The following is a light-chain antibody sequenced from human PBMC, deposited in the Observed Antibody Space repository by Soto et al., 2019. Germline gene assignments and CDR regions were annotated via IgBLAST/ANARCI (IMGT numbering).Light chain of an antibody. J-gene: IGKJ5*01. Sequence: EIVLTQSPATLSLSPGERATLSCRASHSVGSHLAWYQQKRGQAPRLLIHDASSRATGTPDRFSGGGSGTDFTLTICRLEPEDFAGYYCQQRSSWSPSITFGQGTRLDIK. CDR1: HSVGSH. CDR2: DAS. CDR3: QQRSSWSPSIT. V-gene: IGKV3-11*01.